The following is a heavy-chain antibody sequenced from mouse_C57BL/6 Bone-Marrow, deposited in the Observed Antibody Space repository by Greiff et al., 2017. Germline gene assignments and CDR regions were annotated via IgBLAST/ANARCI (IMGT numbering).Heavy chain of an antibody. V-gene: IGHV5-16*01. D-gene: IGHD2-3*01. CDR2: INYDGSST. CDR3: ARDLGDGYSLAY. J-gene: IGHJ3*01. Sequence: EVKLMESEGGLVQPGSSMKLSCTASGFTFSDYYMAWVRQVPEKGLEWVANINYDGSSTYYLDSLKSRFIISRDNAKNILYLQMSSLKSEDTATYYCARDLGDGYSLAYWGQGTLVTVSA. CDR1: GFTFSDYY.